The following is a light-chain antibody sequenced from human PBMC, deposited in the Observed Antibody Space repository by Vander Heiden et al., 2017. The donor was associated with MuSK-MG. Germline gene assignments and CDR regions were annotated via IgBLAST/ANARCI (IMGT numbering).Light chain of an antibody. J-gene: IGLJ1*01. CDR2: LEGSGTY. Sequence: QPLLTQSSSASASLGSSVKLTCTLSGGHRSYTIAWHQQQSGKAPRYLMKLEGSGTYKRGTGVPDRVSGSISGAACSLTISNLQSEDDSFYYCENWDSDTRVFGAGTTLTVL. V-gene: IGLV4-60*03. CDR1: GGHRSYT. CDR3: ENWDSDTRV.